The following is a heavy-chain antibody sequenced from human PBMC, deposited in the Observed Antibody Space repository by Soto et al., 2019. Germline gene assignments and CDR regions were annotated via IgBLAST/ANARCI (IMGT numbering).Heavy chain of an antibody. CDR3: AKSGITIFGVAPILGLEDRYYYYGMDV. V-gene: IGHV3-30*18. J-gene: IGHJ6*02. CDR2: ISYDGSNK. Sequence: QVQLVESGGGVVQPGRSLRLSCAASGFTFSSYGMHWVRQAPGKGLEWVAVISYDGSNKYYADSVKGRFTISRDNSKNTLYMQMNSLRAEDTAVYYCAKSGITIFGVAPILGLEDRYYYYGMDVWGQGTTVTVSS. CDR1: GFTFSSYG. D-gene: IGHD3-3*01.